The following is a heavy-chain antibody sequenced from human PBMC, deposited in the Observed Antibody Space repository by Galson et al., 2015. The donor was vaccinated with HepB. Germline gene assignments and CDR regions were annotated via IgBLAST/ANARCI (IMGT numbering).Heavy chain of an antibody. D-gene: IGHD3-22*01. J-gene: IGHJ4*02. CDR2: IWYDGSNK. CDR3: ARVYYYDRRIDY. CDR1: GFTFSSYG. V-gene: IGHV3-33*01. Sequence: SLRLSCAASGFTFSSYGMHWVRQAPGKGLEWMAVIWYDGSNKYCADSVKGRFTISRDNSKNTLYLQMNSLRAEDTAVYYCARVYYYDRRIDYWGQGTLVTVSS.